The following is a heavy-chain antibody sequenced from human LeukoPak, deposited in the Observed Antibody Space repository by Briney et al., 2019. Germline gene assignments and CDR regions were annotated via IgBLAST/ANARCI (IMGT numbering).Heavy chain of an antibody. CDR2: FDPEDGET. J-gene: IGHJ5*02. V-gene: IGHV1-24*01. CDR3: ATDLGELLGRSYLDP. CDR1: GYTLTELS. D-gene: IGHD3-10*01. Sequence: ASVKVSCKVSGYTLTELSMHWVRQAPGKGLEWRGGFDPEDGETIYAQKLQGRVTMTEDTSTDTAYMELSSLRSEHTAVYYCATDLGELLGRSYLDPWGQGTLVTVSS.